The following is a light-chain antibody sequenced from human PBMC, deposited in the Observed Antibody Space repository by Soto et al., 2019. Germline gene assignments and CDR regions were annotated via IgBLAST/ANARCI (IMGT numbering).Light chain of an antibody. Sequence: QSALTQPASVSGSPGQSITISCTGTSSDVGNYNYVSWFQQHPGKAPTLVIYEVINRPSGVSTRFSGSKSGNTASLSISGLQAEDEADYYCSSYTISSTLVFGTGTQLTVL. CDR3: SSYTISSTLV. V-gene: IGLV2-14*01. J-gene: IGLJ1*01. CDR1: SSDVGNYNY. CDR2: EVI.